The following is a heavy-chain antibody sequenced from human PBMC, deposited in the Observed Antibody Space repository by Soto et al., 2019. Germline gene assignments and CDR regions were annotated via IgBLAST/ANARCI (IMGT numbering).Heavy chain of an antibody. CDR1: GGSISSTNW. CDR3: ARWSRYYYASDH. V-gene: IGHV4-4*02. Sequence: SETLSLTCAVSGGSISSTNWWSFFRQPPGKGLEWIGEIYHSGSTNYNPSLKSRVTISVDKSKNQFSLKLSSVTAADTAVYYCARWSRYYYASDHWGQGTLVTVSS. CDR2: IYHSGST. D-gene: IGHD3-10*01. J-gene: IGHJ4*02.